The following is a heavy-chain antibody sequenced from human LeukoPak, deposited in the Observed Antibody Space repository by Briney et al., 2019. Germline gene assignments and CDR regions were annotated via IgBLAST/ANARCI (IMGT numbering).Heavy chain of an antibody. CDR1: GFTFDDYA. J-gene: IGHJ4*02. CDR2: ISWKSGNI. V-gene: IGHV3-9*01. Sequence: GRSLRLSCAASGFTFDDYAMHWVRQAPGKGLEWVSSISWKSGNIGYADSVKGRFTISRDNAKNSLYLQMNSLRVEDTALYYCAKDLTYYYGSGGFGIDYWGQGTLVTVSS. CDR3: AKDLTYYYGSGGFGIDY. D-gene: IGHD3-10*01.